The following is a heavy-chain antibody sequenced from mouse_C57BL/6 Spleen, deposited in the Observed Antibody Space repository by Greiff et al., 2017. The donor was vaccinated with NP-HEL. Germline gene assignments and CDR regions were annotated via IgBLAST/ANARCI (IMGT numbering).Heavy chain of an antibody. CDR3: ARSVTGTGGFAY. CDR1: GYAFSSYW. D-gene: IGHD4-1*01. CDR2: IYPGDGDT. J-gene: IGHJ3*01. Sequence: VQLQQSGAELVKPGASVKISCKASGYAFSSYWMNWVKQRPGKGLEWIGQIYPGDGDTNYNGKFKGKATLTADKSSSTAYIQLSSLTSEDSAVYFCARSVTGTGGFAYWGQGTLVTVSA. V-gene: IGHV1-80*01.